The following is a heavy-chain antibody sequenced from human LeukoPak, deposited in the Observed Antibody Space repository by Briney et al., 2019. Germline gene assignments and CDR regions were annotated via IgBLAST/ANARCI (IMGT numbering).Heavy chain of an antibody. Sequence: GGSLRLSGAASGFTFSSYGMHWVRQAPGKGLEWVAFIRYDGSNKYYADSVKCRFTISRDNSKNTLYLQMNSLRAEDTAVYYCAKDKIGYCSSTSCYTKSGFDYWGQGTLVTVSS. D-gene: IGHD2-2*02. V-gene: IGHV3-30*02. CDR1: GFTFSSYG. CDR2: IRYDGSNK. CDR3: AKDKIGYCSSTSCYTKSGFDY. J-gene: IGHJ4*02.